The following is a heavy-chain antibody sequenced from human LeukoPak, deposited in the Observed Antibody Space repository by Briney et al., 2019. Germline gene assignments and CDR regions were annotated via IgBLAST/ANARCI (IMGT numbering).Heavy chain of an antibody. J-gene: IGHJ4*02. CDR2: INPNSGGT. Sequence: ASVKVSCKASGYTFTSYAFSWVRQAPGQGLGWMGWINPNSGGTNYAQKFQGRVTMTRDTSISTAYMELSRLRSDDTAVYYCARGGIAAAEVRFDYWGQGTLVTVSS. V-gene: IGHV1-2*02. CDR3: ARGGIAAAEVRFDY. CDR1: GYTFTSYA. D-gene: IGHD6-13*01.